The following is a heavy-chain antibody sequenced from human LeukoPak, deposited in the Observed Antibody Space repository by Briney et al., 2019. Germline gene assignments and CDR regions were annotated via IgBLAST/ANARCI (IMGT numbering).Heavy chain of an antibody. Sequence: GGSLRLSCAVSGFTFRTYWMHWVRQVPGEGLVWVSRINEDGSITNYADSVKGRFSISRDNAKNTLYLQMNSLRAEDTTVYYCGRDLGGRSGYWGQGTLVTVSS. CDR1: GFTFRTYW. V-gene: IGHV3-74*01. CDR3: GRDLGGRSGY. J-gene: IGHJ4*02. CDR2: INEDGSIT. D-gene: IGHD1-26*01.